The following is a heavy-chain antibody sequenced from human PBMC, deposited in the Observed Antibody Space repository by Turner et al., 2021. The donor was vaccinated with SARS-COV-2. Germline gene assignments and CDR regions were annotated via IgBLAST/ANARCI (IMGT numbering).Heavy chain of an antibody. D-gene: IGHD3-22*01. Sequence: EVQLVESGGGLVPPGGSLRLSCSASGFTFSSYDMHWVRQATGKVLECVSVIGTAGDTYYPGSVKGRFTVSRENAKNSLYLQMNTLRAGDTAVYYCARANYDSSGYYCYFDYWGQGTLVTVSS. CDR1: GFTFSSYD. CDR2: IGTAGDT. CDR3: ARANYDSSGYYCYFDY. J-gene: IGHJ4*02. V-gene: IGHV3-13*04.